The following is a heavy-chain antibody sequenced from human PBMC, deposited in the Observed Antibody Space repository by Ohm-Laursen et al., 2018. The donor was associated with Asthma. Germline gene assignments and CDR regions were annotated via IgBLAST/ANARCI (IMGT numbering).Heavy chain of an antibody. CDR1: GYTFTRFA. D-gene: IGHD3-3*01. Sequence: SVKVSCKSSGYTFTRFAMHWVRQAPGQRPEWMGWINAGNGNTKYSQKFQGRVTFTSDTSARTASMELSSLRSEDTAVYYCAREGDLMSGHAFDFWGEGTLVTVSS. CDR2: INAGNGNT. V-gene: IGHV1-3*01. CDR3: AREGDLMSGHAFDF. J-gene: IGHJ4*02.